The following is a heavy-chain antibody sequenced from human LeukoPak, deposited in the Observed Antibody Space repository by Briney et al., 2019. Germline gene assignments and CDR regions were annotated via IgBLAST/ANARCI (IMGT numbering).Heavy chain of an antibody. V-gene: IGHV5-51*01. D-gene: IGHD6-13*01. J-gene: IGHJ6*02. CDR1: GYSFTSYW. CDR3: ARSQVAAAGTGYYYYYGMDV. Sequence: GESLKISCKGSGYSFTSYWIGWVRQMPGKGLEWMGIIYPGDSDTRYSPSFQGQVTISADKSISTAYLQWSSLKASDTAMYYCARSQVAAAGTGYYYYYGMDVWGQGTTVTASS. CDR2: IYPGDSDT.